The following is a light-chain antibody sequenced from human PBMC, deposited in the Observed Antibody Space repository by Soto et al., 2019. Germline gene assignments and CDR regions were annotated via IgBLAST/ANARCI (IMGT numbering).Light chain of an antibody. CDR1: GTDVGNYNY. Sequence: QSALTQPPSASGSPGQSVTISCTGTGTDVGNYNYVSWYQQYPGKAPKLIIYDVNERPSGVPDRFSGSKSGYTASLTVSGXQAEDEADYFCSSYGGSNFLLFGGGTKVTVL. J-gene: IGLJ3*02. V-gene: IGLV2-8*01. CDR3: SSYGGSNFLL. CDR2: DVN.